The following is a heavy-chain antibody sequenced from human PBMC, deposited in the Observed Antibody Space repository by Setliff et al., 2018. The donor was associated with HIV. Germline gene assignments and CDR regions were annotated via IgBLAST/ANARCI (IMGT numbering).Heavy chain of an antibody. D-gene: IGHD6-19*01. Sequence: PGGSLRLSCAASGFTFSSYSMNWVRQAPGKGLEWVSSISSTSSYIYYADSVKGRFTISRDNAKNSLYLQMNSLRAEDTAVYYCARHSRGWYRGVDYWGQGTLVTVSS. CDR3: ARHSRGWYRGVDY. J-gene: IGHJ4*02. CDR1: GFTFSSYS. CDR2: ISSTSSYI. V-gene: IGHV3-21*01.